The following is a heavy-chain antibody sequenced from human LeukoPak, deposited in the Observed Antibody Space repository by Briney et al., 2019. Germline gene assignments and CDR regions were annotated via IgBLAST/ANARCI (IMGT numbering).Heavy chain of an antibody. CDR3: AKEKGSGYYSDYYFDY. Sequence: PGGSLRLSCAASGFTFSSYAMSWVRQAPGKGLEWVSAISGSGGSTYYADSVKGRFTISRDNSKNTLYLQMNSLRAEDTAVYYCAKEKGSGYYSDYYFDYWGQGTLVTVSS. J-gene: IGHJ4*02. CDR1: GFTFSSYA. V-gene: IGHV3-23*01. D-gene: IGHD3-22*01. CDR2: ISGSGGST.